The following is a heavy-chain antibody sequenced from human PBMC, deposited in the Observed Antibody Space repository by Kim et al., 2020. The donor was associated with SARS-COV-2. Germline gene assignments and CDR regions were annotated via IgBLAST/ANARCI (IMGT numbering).Heavy chain of an antibody. V-gene: IGHV3-48*03. Sequence: AGAVRGRFTIARDNAKNSLYMQMNSVGDEDTAVYYCARDMVAGRDDAFDIWGQGTMVTVSS. J-gene: IGHJ3*02. D-gene: IGHD6-19*01. CDR3: ARDMVAGRDDAFDI.